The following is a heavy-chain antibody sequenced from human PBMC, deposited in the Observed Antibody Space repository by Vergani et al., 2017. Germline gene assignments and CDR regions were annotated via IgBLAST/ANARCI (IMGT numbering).Heavy chain of an antibody. Sequence: QVQLVQSGAEVKKPGSSVKVSCKASGGTFSSYAISWVRQAPGQGLEWMGGIIPIFGTANYAQKFQGRVTITADESTSTAYMELRILRSEDTAVYYCARDRASPPNGYVWFDPWGQGTLVTVSS. J-gene: IGHJ5*02. D-gene: IGHD3-22*01. CDR2: IIPIFGTA. V-gene: IGHV1-69*12. CDR1: GGTFSSYA. CDR3: ARDRASPPNGYVWFDP.